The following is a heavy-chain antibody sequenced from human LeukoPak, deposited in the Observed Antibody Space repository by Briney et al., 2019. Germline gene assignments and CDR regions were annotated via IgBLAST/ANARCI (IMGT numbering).Heavy chain of an antibody. V-gene: IGHV4-38-2*02. Sequence: SETLSLTCTVSGYSISGGYYWGWIRQPPGKALEWIGSIYHSGSTYYNPSLKSRVTISVDRSKNQFSLKLSSVTAADTAVYYCARISRYSSSSDAFDIWGQGTMVTVSS. CDR2: IYHSGST. J-gene: IGHJ3*02. D-gene: IGHD6-6*01. CDR1: GYSISGGYY. CDR3: ARISRYSSSSDAFDI.